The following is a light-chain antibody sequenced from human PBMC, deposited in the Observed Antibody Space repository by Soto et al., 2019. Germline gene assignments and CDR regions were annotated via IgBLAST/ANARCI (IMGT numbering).Light chain of an antibody. CDR1: QGISSY. Sequence: AIRMTQSPSSFSASTGDRVTITCRASQGISSYLAWYQQKPGKAPKLLIYAASTLQSGVPSRFSGSGSGTDFTLTISCLQPEDFATYFCQQTNNFSWTFGQGTKVDI. CDR2: AAS. CDR3: QQTNNFSWT. J-gene: IGKJ1*01. V-gene: IGKV1-8*01.